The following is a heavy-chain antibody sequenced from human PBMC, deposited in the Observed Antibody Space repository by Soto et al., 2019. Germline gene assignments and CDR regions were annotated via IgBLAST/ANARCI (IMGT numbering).Heavy chain of an antibody. CDR2: ISGSGGST. Sequence: EVQLLESGGGLVQPGGSLRLSCAASGFTFSSYAMSWVRQAPGKGLEWVSAISGSGGSTYYADSVKGRFTISRDNSKNTLYLQMNSLRAEDTAVYYCAKDRRAIAVAWYYFDYWGQGTLVTLSS. CDR3: AKDRRAIAVAWYYFDY. D-gene: IGHD6-19*01. J-gene: IGHJ4*02. CDR1: GFTFSSYA. V-gene: IGHV3-23*01.